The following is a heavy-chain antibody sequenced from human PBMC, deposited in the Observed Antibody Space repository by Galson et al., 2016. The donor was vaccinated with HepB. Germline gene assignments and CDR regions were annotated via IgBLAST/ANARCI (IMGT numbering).Heavy chain of an antibody. J-gene: IGHJ3*01. V-gene: IGHV3-48*02. Sequence: SLRLSCAGSGFTFSTSGLNWVRQAPGKGLQWISYIRSSISTIYYADSVVGRFTISRDNAKNSVYLQMNNLRDEETGVYYCGREVVRSGFDLWGQGTLVTVSS. CDR1: GFTFSTSG. CDR3: GREVVRSGFDL. CDR2: IRSSISTI. D-gene: IGHD6-19*01.